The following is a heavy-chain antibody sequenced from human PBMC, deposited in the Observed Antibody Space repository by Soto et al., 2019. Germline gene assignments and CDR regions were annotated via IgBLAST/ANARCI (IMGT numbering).Heavy chain of an antibody. V-gene: IGHV4-30-4*01. D-gene: IGHD5-18*01. CDR2: IYYSGST. CDR1: GGSISSGDYY. J-gene: IGHJ2*01. Sequence: QVQLQESGPGLVKPSQTLSLTCTVSGGSISSGDYYWSWIRQPPGKGLEWIGYIYYSGSTYHNPSLKGRVTISVATSQNQFSLKLSSVTAADTAVYSCASSRSSYGFWYFDLWGRGTLVTVSS. CDR3: ASSRSSYGFWYFDL.